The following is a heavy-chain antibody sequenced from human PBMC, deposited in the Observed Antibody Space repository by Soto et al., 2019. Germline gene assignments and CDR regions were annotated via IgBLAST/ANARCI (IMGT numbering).Heavy chain of an antibody. CDR3: AKDIRSGVVVPAAIEDDYYYYGMDV. CDR2: ISGSGGST. D-gene: IGHD2-2*01. CDR1: GFTFSSYA. V-gene: IGHV3-23*01. J-gene: IGHJ6*02. Sequence: GGSLRLSCAASGFTFSSYAMSWVRQAPGKGLEWVSAISGSGGSTYYADSVKGRFTISRDNSKNTRYLKMNSLRAEDTAVYYCAKDIRSGVVVPAAIEDDYYYYGMDVWGQGTTVTVSS.